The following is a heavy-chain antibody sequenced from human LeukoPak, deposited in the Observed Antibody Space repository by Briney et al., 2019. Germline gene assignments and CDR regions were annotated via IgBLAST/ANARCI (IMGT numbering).Heavy chain of an antibody. CDR2: TYPGDSDT. CDR1: GYRFNSYW. D-gene: IGHD5-24*01. J-gene: IGHJ4*02. CDR3: ARPKVGGYNYGFDY. Sequence: GESLKISCKCSGYRFNSYWIGWVRQMPGKGLEWMGITYPGDSDTRYSPSFQGQVTISADNSITTAYLHWSSLKALDTAMYYCARPKVGGYNYGFDYWGQGTLVTVSS. V-gene: IGHV5-51*01.